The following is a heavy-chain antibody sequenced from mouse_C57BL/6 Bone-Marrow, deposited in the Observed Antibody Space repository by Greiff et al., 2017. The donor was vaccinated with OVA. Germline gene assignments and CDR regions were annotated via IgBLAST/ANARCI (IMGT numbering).Heavy chain of an antibody. V-gene: IGHV14-3*01. Sequence: VQLKESVAELVRPGASVKLSCTASGFNIKNTYMHWVKQRPEQGLEWIGRIDPANGNTKYAPKFQGKATITADTSSNTAYLQLSSLTSDGTAIYYCATYCGSSSRCYWGQGSTLTVSS. D-gene: IGHD1-1*01. CDR2: IDPANGNT. J-gene: IGHJ2*01. CDR3: ATYCGSSSRCY. CDR1: GFNIKNTY.